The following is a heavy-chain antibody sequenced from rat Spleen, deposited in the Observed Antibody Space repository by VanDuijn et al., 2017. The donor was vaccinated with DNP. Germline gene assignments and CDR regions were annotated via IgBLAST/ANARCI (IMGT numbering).Heavy chain of an antibody. V-gene: IGHV5S13*01. J-gene: IGHJ4*01. CDR3: ARHNIGTTYYAMDA. CDR1: GFTINNYW. CDR2: ISTGGGNT. D-gene: IGHD1-5*01. Sequence: EVQLVESGGDLVQPGKSLKLSCEVSGFTINNYWMAWVRQAPTKGLEWVASISTGGGNTYYRDSVKGRFTISRDNAKNTQYLQMDSLRSEDTATYYCARHNIGTTYYAMDAWGQGTSVTVSS.